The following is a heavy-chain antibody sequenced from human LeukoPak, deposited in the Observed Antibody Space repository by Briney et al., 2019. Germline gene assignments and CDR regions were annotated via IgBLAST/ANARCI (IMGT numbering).Heavy chain of an antibody. CDR3: ARPYYYDSRIDP. CDR1: GGSISSYY. D-gene: IGHD3-22*01. V-gene: IGHV4-4*09. Sequence: SETLSLTCTVSGGSISSYYWSWIRQPPGEGLEWIGYIYTSGSTNYNPSLKSRVTISVDTSKNQFSLKLSSVTAADTAVYYCARPYYYDSRIDPWGQGTLVTVSS. J-gene: IGHJ5*02. CDR2: IYTSGST.